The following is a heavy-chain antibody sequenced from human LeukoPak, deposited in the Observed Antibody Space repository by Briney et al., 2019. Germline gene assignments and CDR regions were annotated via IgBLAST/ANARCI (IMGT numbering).Heavy chain of an antibody. CDR3: ARGKWLRSAFDY. J-gene: IGHJ4*02. CDR2: INHSGST. Sequence: SETLSLTCAVYGGSFSGYYWSWIRQPPGKGLEWIGEINHSGSTNYSPSLKSRVTTSVDTSKNQFSLKLSSVTAADTAVYYCARGKWLRSAFDYWGQGTLVTVSS. D-gene: IGHD5-12*01. CDR1: GGSFSGYY. V-gene: IGHV4-34*01.